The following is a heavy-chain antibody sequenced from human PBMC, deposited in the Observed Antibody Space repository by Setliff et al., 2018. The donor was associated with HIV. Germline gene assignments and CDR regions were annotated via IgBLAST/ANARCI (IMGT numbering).Heavy chain of an antibody. V-gene: IGHV3-48*01. J-gene: IGHJ4*02. CDR3: ATDYNRGAFWHL. D-gene: IGHD3-10*01. CDR2: ISSSGDSV. Sequence: GGSLRLSCAASGFPFSNYCMNWVRQAPGKGLQWLSYISSSGDSVYGDSMKGRITISRDKANNSLYLHMYRLTVDDTGVYYCATDYNRGAFWHLWGQGTQVTVSS. CDR1: GFPFSNYC.